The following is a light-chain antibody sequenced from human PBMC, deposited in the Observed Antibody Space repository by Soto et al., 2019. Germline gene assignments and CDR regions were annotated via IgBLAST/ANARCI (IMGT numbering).Light chain of an antibody. CDR2: DAS. CDR1: QSVNNNY. V-gene: IGKV3-20*01. CDR3: QQYGSSST. J-gene: IGKJ5*01. Sequence: EIVLPQSPGTLSLSPGERATLSCRASQSVNNNYVAWYQQKPGQAPRLLIYDASSRPTGIPDRFSGSGSGTDFTLTISRLEPEDFAVYYCQQYGSSSTFGQGTRLEIK.